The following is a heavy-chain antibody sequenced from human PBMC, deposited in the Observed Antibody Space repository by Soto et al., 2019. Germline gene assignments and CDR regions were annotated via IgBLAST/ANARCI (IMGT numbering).Heavy chain of an antibody. CDR3: AKAYYGDYSLSATKNYYYYGMDV. CDR1: GFTFSSYA. CDR2: ISGSGGST. D-gene: IGHD4-17*01. V-gene: IGHV3-23*01. J-gene: IGHJ6*02. Sequence: PGGSLRLSCAASGFTFSSYAMSWVRQAPGKGLEWVSAISGSGGSTYYADSVKGRFTISRDNSKNTLYLQMNSLRAEDTAVYYCAKAYYGDYSLSATKNYYYYGMDVWGQGTTVTVSS.